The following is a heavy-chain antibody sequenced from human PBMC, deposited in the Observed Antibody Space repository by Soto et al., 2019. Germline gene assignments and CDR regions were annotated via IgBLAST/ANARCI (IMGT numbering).Heavy chain of an antibody. CDR2: IYYSGTT. J-gene: IGHJ4*02. V-gene: IGHV4-59*01. CDR3: ARTSGVSSGYYYDY. Sequence: QVQLQESGPGLVKPSETLSLTCTVSGGSISSYYWNWIRQLPGKGLEWIGYIYYSGTTNYNPSLKSRVTMSVDTSRNQFSLKLGSVTAADTAVYYCARTSGVSSGYYYDYWGQGTLVTVSS. CDR1: GGSISSYY. D-gene: IGHD3-22*01.